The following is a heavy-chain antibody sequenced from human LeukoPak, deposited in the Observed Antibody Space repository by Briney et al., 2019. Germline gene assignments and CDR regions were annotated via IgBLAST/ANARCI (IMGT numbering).Heavy chain of an antibody. CDR1: GFTVSSNY. CDR3: ARDLRIAAAATKGGSNYYYYGMDV. CDR2: IYSGGST. V-gene: IGHV3-53*04. Sequence: PGGSLRLSCAAPGFTVSSNYMSWVRQAPGKGLEWVSVIYSGGSTYYADSVKGRFTISRHNSKNTLYLQMNSLRAEDTAVYYCARDLRIAAAATKGGSNYYYYGMDVWGQGTTVTVSS. J-gene: IGHJ6*02. D-gene: IGHD6-13*01.